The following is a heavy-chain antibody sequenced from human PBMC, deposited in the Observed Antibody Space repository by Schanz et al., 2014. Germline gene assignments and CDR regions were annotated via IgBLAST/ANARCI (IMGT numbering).Heavy chain of an antibody. J-gene: IGHJ4*02. D-gene: IGHD6-13*01. CDR2: IKEDGSVK. V-gene: IGHV3-7*02. CDR3: VSQTGSPNY. Sequence: EVQLAESGGGLVQPGGSLRLSCAASTFTFSSDWMSWVRQAPGKGLEWVANIKEDGSVKDYVDSVKGRFTISRDNAKNSLYLQMTSLRVEDTAVYFCVSQTGSPNYWGQGTLVTVSS. CDR1: TFTFSSDW.